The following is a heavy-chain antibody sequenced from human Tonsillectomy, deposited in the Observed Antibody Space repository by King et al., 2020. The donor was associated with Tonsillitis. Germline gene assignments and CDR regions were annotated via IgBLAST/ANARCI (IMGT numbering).Heavy chain of an antibody. J-gene: IGHJ6*02. CDR1: GGSFSGYY. Sequence: VQLQQWGAGLLKPSETLSLTCAVYGGSFSGYYWSWIRQPPGKGLEWIGEINHSGSTNYNPSLKSRVTVSVDTSKNQFSLKLSSVTAADTAVYYCARGYYGSGKAYYYGMDVWGQATTVTVSS. V-gene: IGHV4-34*01. CDR2: INHSGST. CDR3: ARGYYGSGKAYYYGMDV. D-gene: IGHD3-10*01.